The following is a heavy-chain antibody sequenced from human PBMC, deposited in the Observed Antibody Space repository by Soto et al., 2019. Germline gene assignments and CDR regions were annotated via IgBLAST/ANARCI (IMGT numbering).Heavy chain of an antibody. V-gene: IGHV4-59*13. CDR3: ARGGHDYGSGSYCYLEF. Sequence: SETLSLTCSVSRGSMSSYYWSWIRQTPGKGLEWIGYIYFTGSTNYNPSPKSRVIMTLDRSKNQLSLQLRSVTAADTPVYYCARGGHDYGSGSYCYLEFWDRGTLVAVSS. CDR1: RGSMSSYY. J-gene: IGHJ1*01. D-gene: IGHD3-10*01. CDR2: IYFTGST.